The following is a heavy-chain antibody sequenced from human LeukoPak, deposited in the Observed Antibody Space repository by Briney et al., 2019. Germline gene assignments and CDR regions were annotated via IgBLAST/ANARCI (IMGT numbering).Heavy chain of an antibody. V-gene: IGHV3-9*01. CDR1: GFIFDDYA. CDR3: VKXMXWXXRXIXXYXXXV. CDR2: ISWNSGRI. J-gene: IGHJ6*02. Sequence: GGSLRLSCAASGFIFDDYAMNWVRQAPGKGLEWVAGISWNSGRITYADSVKGRFTISRDNVKNSLYLQMNNRRAEDTALYHCVKXMXWXXRXIXXYXXXVXGQ. D-gene: IGHD4-17*01.